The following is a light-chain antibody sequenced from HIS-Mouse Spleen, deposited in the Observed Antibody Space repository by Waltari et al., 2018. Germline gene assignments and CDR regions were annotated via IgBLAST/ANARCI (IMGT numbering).Light chain of an antibody. CDR1: QSISSW. V-gene: IGKV1-5*03. CDR2: KAS. J-gene: IGKJ5*01. Sequence: DIQMTQSPSTLSASVGVRVTITCRASQSISSWLAWYQQKPGKAPKLLIYKASSLESGVPSRFSGSGSGTEFTLTISSLQPDDFATYYCQQYNSYSLITFGQGTRLEIK. CDR3: QQYNSYSLIT.